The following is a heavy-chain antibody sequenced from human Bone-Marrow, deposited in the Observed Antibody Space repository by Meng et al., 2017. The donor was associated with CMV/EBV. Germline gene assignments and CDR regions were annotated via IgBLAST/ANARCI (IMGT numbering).Heavy chain of an antibody. CDR1: GFTFSSYS. CDR2: ISSSSSYI. Sequence: GGSLRLSCAASGFTFSSYSMNWVRQAPGKGLEWVSSISSSSSYIYYADSVKGRFTISRDNAKNSLYLQMNSLRAEDTAVYYCARDPGSSWYTYYYYGMDVCGQATTVTASS. CDR3: ARDPGSSWYTYYYYGMDV. J-gene: IGHJ6*02. V-gene: IGHV3-21*01. D-gene: IGHD6-13*01.